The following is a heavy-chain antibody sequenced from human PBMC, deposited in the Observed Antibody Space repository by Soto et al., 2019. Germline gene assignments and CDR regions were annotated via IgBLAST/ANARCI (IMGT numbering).Heavy chain of an antibody. D-gene: IGHD5-12*01. CDR3: ARGVGGYDYWFDH. CDR2: INHSGST. J-gene: IGHJ5*02. Sequence: SETLSLTCAVYGGSFSGYYWSWIRQPPGKGLEWIGEINHSGSTNYNPSLKSRVTISVDTSKNQFSLKLSSVTAADTAVYYCARGVGGYDYWFDHWGQGTLVTVSS. CDR1: GGSFSGYY. V-gene: IGHV4-34*01.